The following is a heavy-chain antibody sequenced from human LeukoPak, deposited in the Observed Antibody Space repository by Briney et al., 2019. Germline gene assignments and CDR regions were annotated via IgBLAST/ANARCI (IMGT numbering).Heavy chain of an antibody. J-gene: IGHJ4*02. CDR2: INAGNGNT. CDR3: ARLVGYCSSTSCYTGD. V-gene: IGHV1-3*01. Sequence: ASVKVSCKASGYTFTSYAMHWVRQAPGQRLEWMGWINAGNGNTKYSQKFQGRVTITRDTSASTAYMELSSLRSEDTAVYYCARLVGYCSSTSCYTGDWGQGTLVTVSS. D-gene: IGHD2-2*02. CDR1: GYTFTSYA.